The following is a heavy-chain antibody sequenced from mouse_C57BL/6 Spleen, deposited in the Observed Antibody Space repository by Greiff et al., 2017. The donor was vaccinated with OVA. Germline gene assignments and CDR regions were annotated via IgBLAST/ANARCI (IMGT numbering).Heavy chain of an antibody. D-gene: IGHD2-10*02. CDR1: GYSITSGYD. CDR2: ISYSGST. V-gene: IGHV3-1*01. CDR3: ARDLGYGNYVWFAY. J-gene: IGHJ3*01. Sequence: EVQLQQSGPGMVKPSQSLSLTCTVTGYSITSGYDWHWIRHFPGNKLEWMGYISYSGSTNYNPSLKSRISITHDTSKNHFFLKLNSVTTEDTATYYCARDLGYGNYVWFAYWGQGTLVTVSA.